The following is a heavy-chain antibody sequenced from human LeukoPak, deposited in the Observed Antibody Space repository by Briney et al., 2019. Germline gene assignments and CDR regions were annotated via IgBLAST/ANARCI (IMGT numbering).Heavy chain of an antibody. CDR2: IYYSGST. CDR3: ARDPGRENY. CDR1: GGSISSSSYY. Sequence: SETLPLTCTVSGGSISSSSYYRGWIRQPPGKGLEWIGYIYYSGSTYYNPSLKSRVTISVDTSKNQFSLKLSSVTAADTAVYYCARDPGRENYWGQGTLVTVSS. V-gene: IGHV4-30-4*08. J-gene: IGHJ4*02.